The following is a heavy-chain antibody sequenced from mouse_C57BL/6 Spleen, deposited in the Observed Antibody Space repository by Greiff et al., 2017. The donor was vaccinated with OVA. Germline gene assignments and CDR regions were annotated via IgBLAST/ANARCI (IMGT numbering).Heavy chain of an antibody. Sequence: QVQLQQSGAELVKPGASVKISCKASGYAFSSYWMNWVKQRPGKGLEWIGQIYPGDGDTNYNGKFKGKATLTADKSSSTAYMQLSSLTSEDSAVYFSARSHYYGSSYYAMDYWGQGTSVTVSS. J-gene: IGHJ4*01. V-gene: IGHV1-80*01. D-gene: IGHD1-1*01. CDR2: IYPGDGDT. CDR1: GYAFSSYW. CDR3: ARSHYYGSSYYAMDY.